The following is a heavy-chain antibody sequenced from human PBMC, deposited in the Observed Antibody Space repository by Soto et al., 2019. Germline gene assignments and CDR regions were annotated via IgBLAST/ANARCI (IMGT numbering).Heavy chain of an antibody. D-gene: IGHD7-27*01. CDR3: AHSLIPNWGSRGAFDY. J-gene: IGHJ4*02. CDR1: RFSLSTSGVG. V-gene: IGHV2-5*02. Sequence: QITLKESGPTLVKPTQTLTLTCTFSRFSLSTSGVGVGWIRQPPGKALEWLALIYWDDDKRYSPSLKSMLTITKDTSKNQMVLTMTNIDPVDTATYYCAHSLIPNWGSRGAFDYWGQGTLVTVSS. CDR2: IYWDDDK.